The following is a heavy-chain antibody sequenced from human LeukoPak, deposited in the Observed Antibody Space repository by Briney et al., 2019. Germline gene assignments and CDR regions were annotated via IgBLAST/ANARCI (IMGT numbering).Heavy chain of an antibody. V-gene: IGHV3-53*01. D-gene: IGHD4-17*01. CDR1: GFTVSRNY. CDR2: IYSGGTT. CDR3: ANDGDNGTQNFDY. J-gene: IGHJ4*02. Sequence: GGSLRLSCAASGFTVSRNYMSWVRQAPGRGLEWVSVIYSGGTTYYADSVKGRFTISRDNSKNTLYLQMNSLRAEDTAVYYCANDGDNGTQNFDYWGQGTLVTVSS.